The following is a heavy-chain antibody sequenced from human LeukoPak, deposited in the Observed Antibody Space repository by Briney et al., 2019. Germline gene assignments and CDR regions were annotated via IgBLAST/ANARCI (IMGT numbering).Heavy chain of an antibody. Sequence: SETLSLTCTVSGGSISSYYWSWIRQPAGKGLEWIGRIYMSGSTNYNSSLKSRVNMSVDTSKNQLSLNLSSVTAADTAVYYCAGWSGSGWRIDYWGQGTLVTVSS. J-gene: IGHJ4*02. CDR2: IYMSGST. D-gene: IGHD6-19*01. CDR3: AGWSGSGWRIDY. CDR1: GGSISSYY. V-gene: IGHV4-4*07.